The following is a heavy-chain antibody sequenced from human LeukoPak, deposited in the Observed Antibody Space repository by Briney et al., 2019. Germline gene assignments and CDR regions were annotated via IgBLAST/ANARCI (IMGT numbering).Heavy chain of an antibody. J-gene: IGHJ4*02. V-gene: IGHV3-48*03. CDR2: ISVTTI. CDR1: GFTFTSYD. Sequence: PGGSLRLSCSASGFTFTSYDMHWVRQAPGKGLEWLSYISVTTIYYADSVKGRFTISRDNAKNSLYLQMNRLRTEDTAVYYCARGRSYGHYWGQGTRVTVSS. D-gene: IGHD5-18*01. CDR3: ARGRSYGHY.